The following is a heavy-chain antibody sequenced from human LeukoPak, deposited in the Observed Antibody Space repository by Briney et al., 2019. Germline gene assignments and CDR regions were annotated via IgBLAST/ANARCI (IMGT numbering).Heavy chain of an antibody. Sequence: SETLSLTCTVSGGSISSSSYYWGWIRQPPGKGLEWIGSIYYSGSTYYNPSLKSRVTISVDTSKNRFSLKLSSVTAADTAVYYCARHGGAKLGAAHFYYYYYMDVWGKGTTVTVSS. CDR2: IYYSGST. J-gene: IGHJ6*03. D-gene: IGHD7-27*01. CDR1: GGSISSSSYY. CDR3: ARHGGAKLGAAHFYYYYYMDV. V-gene: IGHV4-39*01.